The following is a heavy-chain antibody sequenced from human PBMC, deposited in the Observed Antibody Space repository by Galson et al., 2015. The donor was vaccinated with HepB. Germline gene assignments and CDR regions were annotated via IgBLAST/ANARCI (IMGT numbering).Heavy chain of an antibody. D-gene: IGHD4-11*01. CDR3: ARGYSAAPPADY. CDR1: GFIFGDYS. J-gene: IGHJ4*02. Sequence: SLRLSCAASGFIFGDYSMNWGRQAPGEGLDWVSSISHTSDYIFYADSVKGRFTISRDNARNSLYLQMNSLGVDDTAVYYCARGYSAAPPADYWGQGTLVTVSS. V-gene: IGHV3-21*01. CDR2: ISHTSDYI.